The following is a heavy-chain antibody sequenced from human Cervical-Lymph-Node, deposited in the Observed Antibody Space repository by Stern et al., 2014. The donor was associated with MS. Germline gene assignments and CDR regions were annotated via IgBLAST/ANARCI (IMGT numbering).Heavy chain of an antibody. CDR2: LSFDGGDK. Sequence: QVQLVQSGGGLVQPGRSLTLSCAVSGISLNNAGMHWVRQAPGKGLEWVAVLSFDGGDKKAGDSAKGRFRITRDMAKHTRFLQLNSLRPEDTAVYYCMEVGDATHVWGQGTTVIVSS. CDR1: GISLNNAG. V-gene: IGHV3-30*18. J-gene: IGHJ6*02. CDR3: MEVGDATHV.